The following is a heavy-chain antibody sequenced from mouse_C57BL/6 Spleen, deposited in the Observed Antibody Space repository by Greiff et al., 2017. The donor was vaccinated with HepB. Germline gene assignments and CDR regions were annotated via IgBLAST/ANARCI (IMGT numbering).Heavy chain of an antibody. CDR3: ARDYYGSSYVAWFAY. CDR1: GYAFSSYW. Sequence: QVQLQQSGAELVKPGASVKISCKASGYAFSSYWMNWVKQRPGKGLEWIGQIYPGDGDTNYNGKFKGKATLTADKSSSTAYMQLSSLTSEDSAVYFCARDYYGSSYVAWFAYWGQGTLVTVSA. CDR2: IYPGDGDT. D-gene: IGHD1-1*01. V-gene: IGHV1-80*01. J-gene: IGHJ3*01.